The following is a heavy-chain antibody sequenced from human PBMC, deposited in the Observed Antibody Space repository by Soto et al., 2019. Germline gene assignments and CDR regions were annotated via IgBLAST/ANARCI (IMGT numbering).Heavy chain of an antibody. V-gene: IGHV1-3*05. Sequence: QVQLVQSGAEEKKPGASVKVSCKASGYTFTSYAMHWMRQAPGQRLEWMGWINAGNGNTKYSQKFQGRVTITRDTCASTAYMELSRLRCEVTAVYCCASESYGGECDYWGQGTLVTVSS. J-gene: IGHJ4*02. CDR2: INAGNGNT. CDR3: ASESYGGECDY. CDR1: GYTFTSYA. D-gene: IGHD4-17*01.